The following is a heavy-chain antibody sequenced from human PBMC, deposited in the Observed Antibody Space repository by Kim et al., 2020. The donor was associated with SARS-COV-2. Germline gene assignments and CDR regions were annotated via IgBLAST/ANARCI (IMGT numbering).Heavy chain of an antibody. CDR2: ISSSGSTI. D-gene: IGHD5-18*01. Sequence: GGSLRLSCAASGFTFSSYEMNWVRQAPGKGLEWVSYISSSGSTIYYADSVKGRFTISRDNAKNSLYLQMNSLRAEDTAVYYCARGDPQLWLKSPGYYYYGMDVWGQGTTVTVSS. J-gene: IGHJ6*02. CDR3: ARGDPQLWLKSPGYYYYGMDV. CDR1: GFTFSSYE. V-gene: IGHV3-48*03.